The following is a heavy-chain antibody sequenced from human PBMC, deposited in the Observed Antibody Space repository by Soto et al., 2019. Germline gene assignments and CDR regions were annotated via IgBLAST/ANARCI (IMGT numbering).Heavy chain of an antibody. V-gene: IGHV3-7*01. Sequence: GESLKISCAASGFTFSSYWMSWVRQAPGKGLEWVANIKQDGSEKYYVDSVKGRFTISRDNAKNSLYLQMNSLRAEDAAVYYCAGKHTSSSSSIDYWGQGTLVTVSS. J-gene: IGHJ4*02. CDR1: GFTFSSYW. CDR2: IKQDGSEK. CDR3: AGKHTSSSSSIDY. D-gene: IGHD6-6*01.